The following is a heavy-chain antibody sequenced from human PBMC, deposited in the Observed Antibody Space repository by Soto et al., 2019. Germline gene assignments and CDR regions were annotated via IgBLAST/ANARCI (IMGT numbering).Heavy chain of an antibody. D-gene: IGHD2-15*01. CDR1: GGTFSSYA. Sequence: ASVKVSCKASGGTFSSYAISWVRQAPGQGLEWMGGIIPIFGTANYAQKFQGRVTITADESTSTAYMELSSLRSEDTAVYYCARGKCSGGRCYLDYWGQGTLVTVSS. CDR2: IIPIFGTA. CDR3: ARGKCSGGRCYLDY. V-gene: IGHV1-69*13. J-gene: IGHJ4*02.